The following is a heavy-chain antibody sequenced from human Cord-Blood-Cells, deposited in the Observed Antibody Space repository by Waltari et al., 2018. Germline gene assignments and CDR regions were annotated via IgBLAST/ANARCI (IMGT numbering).Heavy chain of an antibody. J-gene: IGHJ3*02. Sequence: QLQLQESGPGLVKPSETLSLTCTVSGGSISSSSYYWGWIRPPARKGLEWIGSFYYSGSTDYNPSLQSRVPIYVDTSKNQCSRKRSSVTAADTTVYYCARPSFNLNYENAFDSWGQETMVTVSS. D-gene: IGHD1-7*01. CDR1: GGSISSSSYY. V-gene: IGHV4-39*01. CDR3: ARPSFNLNYENAFDS. CDR2: FYYSGST.